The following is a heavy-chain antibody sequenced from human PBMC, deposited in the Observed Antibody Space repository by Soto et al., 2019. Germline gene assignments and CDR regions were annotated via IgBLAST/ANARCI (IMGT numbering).Heavy chain of an antibody. CDR1: GGTFSTSS. V-gene: IGHV1-69*01. CDR2: ITPIFGTA. D-gene: IGHD2-15*01. Sequence: QVQLVQSGAEVKTPGSSVKVSCKASGGTFSTSSFSWVRQAPGQGLEWMGGITPIFGTAIYAQERPGRLTITADESTRTTYMELSGLRSADTALYYCARDNLEDVDLRGYYFDPWDQGTQVTVSS. CDR3: ARDNLEDVDLRGYYFDP. J-gene: IGHJ4*02.